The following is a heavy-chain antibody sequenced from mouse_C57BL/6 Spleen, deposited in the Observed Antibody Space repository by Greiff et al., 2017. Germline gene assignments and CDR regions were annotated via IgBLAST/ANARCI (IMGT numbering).Heavy chain of an antibody. Sequence: VQLQQSGPELVKPGASVKITCKASGYKFTDYYMTWVKQSNGKSLEWIGDINPNNGGTSYNQKFQGKATLTVDKSSSTAYMELRSLKSEDSAVYYCARAGSFDYWGQGTTLTVSS. CDR3: ARAGSFDY. CDR1: GYKFTDYY. CDR2: INPNNGGT. J-gene: IGHJ2*01. V-gene: IGHV1-26*01.